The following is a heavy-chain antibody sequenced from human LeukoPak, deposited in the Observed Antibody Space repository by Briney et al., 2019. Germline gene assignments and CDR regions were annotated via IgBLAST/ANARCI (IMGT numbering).Heavy chain of an antibody. CDR1: GYTFTGYY. J-gene: IGHJ6*02. Sequence: VASVKVSCKASGYTFTGYYMHWVRQAPGQGLEWMGWINPNSGGTNYAQKFQGRVTMTRDTSISTAYMELSRLRSDDTAVYYCARAYVDTAMVVFYYYYGMDVWGQGTTVTVSS. V-gene: IGHV1-2*02. D-gene: IGHD5-18*01. CDR3: ARAYVDTAMVVFYYYYGMDV. CDR2: INPNSGGT.